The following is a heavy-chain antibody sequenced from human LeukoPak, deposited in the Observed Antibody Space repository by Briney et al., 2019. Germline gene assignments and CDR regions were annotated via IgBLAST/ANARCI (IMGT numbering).Heavy chain of an antibody. D-gene: IGHD1-26*01. CDR2: IKSKIDGGTT. J-gene: IGHJ4*02. Sequence: PGGSLRLSCAVSGFTFSNAWMSWVRQTPGKGLEWVGRIKSKIDGGTTDYAAPVKGRFTISRDDSKHTLYLQMNSLKTEDTAVYYCTTGCLGARLQDYWGRGTLVTVSS. CDR3: TTGCLGARLQDY. CDR1: GFTFSNAW. V-gene: IGHV3-15*01.